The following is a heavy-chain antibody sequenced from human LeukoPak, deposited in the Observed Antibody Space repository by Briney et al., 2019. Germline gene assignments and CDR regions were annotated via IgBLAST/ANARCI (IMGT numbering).Heavy chain of an antibody. CDR3: AKDLIL. V-gene: IGHV3-30*18. Sequence: HPGRSLRLSCAASGFTFSTSDMHWVRQAPGKGLEWVSFIQYDGSRKNYVDSVKGRFTISRDNSKNTLYLQMFSLRPEDTAVYFCAKDLILWGQGTVVTVSS. CDR2: IQYDGSRK. CDR1: GFTFSTSD. J-gene: IGHJ3*01.